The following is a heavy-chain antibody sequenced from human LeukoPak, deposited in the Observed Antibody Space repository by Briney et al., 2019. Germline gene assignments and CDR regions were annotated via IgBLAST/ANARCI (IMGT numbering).Heavy chain of an antibody. Sequence: GESLKISCTGSGYSFTTAWIGWVRQMPGKGLEWMGLIYPDDSDTTYSPSFQGQVTISVDKSTSTAYLQWSSLKASDTAVYYCARRVLGTGADYWGQGTLVTVSS. V-gene: IGHV5-51*01. J-gene: IGHJ4*02. CDR1: GYSFTTAW. D-gene: IGHD4/OR15-4a*01. CDR3: ARRVLGTGADY. CDR2: IYPDDSDT.